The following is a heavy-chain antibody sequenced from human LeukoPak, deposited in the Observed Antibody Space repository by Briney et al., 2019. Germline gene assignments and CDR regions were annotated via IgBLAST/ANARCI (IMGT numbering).Heavy chain of an antibody. CDR2: IIPILGIA. CDR3: ARLGDYEDVPASR. CDR1: GGTFSSYA. Sequence: ASVKVSCKASGGTFSSYAISWVRQAPGQGLEWMGRIIPILGIANYAQKFQGRVTITADKSTSTAYMELSSLRSEDTAVYYCARLGDYEDVPASRWGQGTLVTVSS. J-gene: IGHJ4*02. V-gene: IGHV1-69*04. D-gene: IGHD4-17*01.